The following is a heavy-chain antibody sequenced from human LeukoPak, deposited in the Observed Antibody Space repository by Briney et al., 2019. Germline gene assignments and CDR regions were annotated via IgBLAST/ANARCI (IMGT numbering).Heavy chain of an antibody. CDR2: IYYSGST. CDR3: AREYSNYVPWYGMDV. D-gene: IGHD4-11*01. CDR1: GGSISSYY. V-gene: IGHV4-59*01. Sequence: SETLSLTCTVSGGSISSYYWSWIRQPPGKGLEWIGYIYYSGSTNYNPSLKSRVTISVDTSKNQFSLKLSSVTAADTAVYYCAREYSNYVPWYGMDVWGQGTTVTVPS. J-gene: IGHJ6*02.